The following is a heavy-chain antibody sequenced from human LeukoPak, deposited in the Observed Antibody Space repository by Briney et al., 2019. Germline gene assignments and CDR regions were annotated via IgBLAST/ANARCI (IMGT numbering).Heavy chain of an antibody. Sequence: ASVKVSCKASGYTFTSYGISWVRQAPGQGLEWMGWISAYNGNTNYAQKLQGRVTMTTDTSTSTAYMELRSLRSDDTAVYYCARGKRMSTTPGDFDYWGRGTLVTVSS. CDR3: ARGKRMSTTPGDFDY. CDR2: ISAYNGNT. V-gene: IGHV1-18*01. J-gene: IGHJ4*02. D-gene: IGHD1-1*01. CDR1: GYTFTSYG.